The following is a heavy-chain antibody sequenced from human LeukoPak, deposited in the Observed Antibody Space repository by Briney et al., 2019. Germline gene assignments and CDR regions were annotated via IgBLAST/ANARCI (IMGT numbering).Heavy chain of an antibody. J-gene: IGHJ4*02. Sequence: GGSLRLSCAASGFTFSSYWMSWVRQAPGKGLEWVANIKKDGSEKYYVDSVKGRFTISRDNAKTSLYLQMNSLRAEDTAVYYCARETYYYDSSGYYYPGGFDYWGQGTLVTVSS. V-gene: IGHV3-7*01. D-gene: IGHD3-22*01. CDR1: GFTFSSYW. CDR3: ARETYYYDSSGYYYPGGFDY. CDR2: IKKDGSEK.